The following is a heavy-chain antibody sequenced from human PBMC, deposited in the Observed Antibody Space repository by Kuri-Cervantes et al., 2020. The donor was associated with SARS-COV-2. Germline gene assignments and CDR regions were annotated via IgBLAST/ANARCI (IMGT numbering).Heavy chain of an antibody. CDR2: ISWNSGSI. V-gene: IGHV3-9*01. CDR3: ARMRDSSGYSVYYYYYMDV. D-gene: IGHD3-22*01. CDR1: GFTFDDYA. Sequence: SLKISCAASGFTFDDYAMHWVRQAPGKGLEWVSGISWNSGSIGYADSVKGRFTISRDNAKNSLYLQMNSLRAEDTAVYYCARMRDSSGYSVYYYYYMDVWGKGTTVTVSS. J-gene: IGHJ6*03.